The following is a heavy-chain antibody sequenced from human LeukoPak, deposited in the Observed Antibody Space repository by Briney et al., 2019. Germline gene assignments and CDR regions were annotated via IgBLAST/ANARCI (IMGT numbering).Heavy chain of an antibody. D-gene: IGHD1-26*01. J-gene: IGHJ4*02. CDR2: INPSGGST. V-gene: IGHV1-46*01. CDR3: ASGGSYYGSYFDY. Sequence: ASVKVSCKASGYTFTSYYMHWVRQAPGQGLEWMGIINPSGGSTNYAQQFQGRVTITADESTSTAYMELSSLRSEDTAAYYCASGGSYYGSYFDYWGQGTLVTVSS. CDR1: GYTFTSYY.